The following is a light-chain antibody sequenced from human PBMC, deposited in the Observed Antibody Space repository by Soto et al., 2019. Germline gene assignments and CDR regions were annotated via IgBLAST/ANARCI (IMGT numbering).Light chain of an antibody. CDR3: QSYDSSLRGLV. Sequence: QAVVTQPPSVSGAPGQRVTISCTGSSSNIGAGYDVHWYQQLPGTAPKLLIYGNSNRPSGVPDRFSGSKSGTSASLAITGLQAEDEAYYCCQSYDSSLRGLVFGGGTKLTVL. CDR2: GNS. CDR1: SSNIGAGYD. V-gene: IGLV1-40*01. J-gene: IGLJ2*01.